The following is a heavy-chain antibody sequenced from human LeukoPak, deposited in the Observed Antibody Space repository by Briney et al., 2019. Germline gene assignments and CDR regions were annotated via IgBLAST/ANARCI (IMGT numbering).Heavy chain of an antibody. CDR3: ARFDNYYDSSGYYSDDAFDI. V-gene: IGHV3-21*01. J-gene: IGHJ3*02. CDR2: ISSSSSYI. Sequence: GGSLRLSCAASGFTFSFYSMNWVRQAPGKGLEWVSSISSSSSYIYYADSVKGRFTISRDNAKNSLYLQMNSLRAEDTAVYYCARFDNYYDSSGYYSDDAFDIWGQGTMVTVSS. CDR1: GFTFSFYS. D-gene: IGHD3-22*01.